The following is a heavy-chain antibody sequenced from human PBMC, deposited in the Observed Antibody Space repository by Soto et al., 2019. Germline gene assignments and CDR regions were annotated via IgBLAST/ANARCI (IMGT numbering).Heavy chain of an antibody. CDR1: GGTFSSYA. CDR2: IIPIFGTA. CDR3: ALGAKISFCAYCGTDI. D-gene: IGHD5-12*01. J-gene: IGHJ6*02. V-gene: IGHV1-69*12. Sequence: QVQLVQSGAEVKKPGSSVKVSCKASGGTFSSYAISWVRQAPGQGLEWMGGIIPIFGTANYAQKFQGRVTITGRVSTSTDDIERSSLRAEDTVMYDGALGAKISFCAYCGTDIWGQGTTVTVSS.